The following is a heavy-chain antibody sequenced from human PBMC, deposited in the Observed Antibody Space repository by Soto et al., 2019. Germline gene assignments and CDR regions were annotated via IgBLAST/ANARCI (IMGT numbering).Heavy chain of an antibody. CDR1: GFSLSTSGVG. Sequence: QITLKESGPPLVKPTQTLTLTCTFSGFSLSTSGVGVGWIRQPPGKALEWLALIYWDDDKRYSPSLKSRLTITKATSKNQVVLTMTNMDPVDTATYYCAHSRYYGDYALLDYWGQGTLVTVSS. D-gene: IGHD4-17*01. V-gene: IGHV2-5*02. CDR3: AHSRYYGDYALLDY. J-gene: IGHJ4*02. CDR2: IYWDDDK.